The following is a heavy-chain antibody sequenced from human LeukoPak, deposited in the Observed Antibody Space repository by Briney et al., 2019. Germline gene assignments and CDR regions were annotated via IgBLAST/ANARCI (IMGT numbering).Heavy chain of an antibody. CDR2: ISYDGSNK. CDR3: ARHDRIQLWLLLGY. CDR1: GFTFSSYA. Sequence: GRSLRLSCAASGFTFSSYAMHWVRQAPGKGLEWVAVISYDGSNKYYADSVKGRFTISRDNSKNTLYLQMNSLRAEDTAVYYCARHDRIQLWLLLGYWGQGTLVTVSS. V-gene: IGHV3-30*04. D-gene: IGHD5-18*01. J-gene: IGHJ4*02.